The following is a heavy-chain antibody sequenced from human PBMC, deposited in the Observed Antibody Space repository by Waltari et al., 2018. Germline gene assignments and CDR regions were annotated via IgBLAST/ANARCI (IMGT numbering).Heavy chain of an antibody. Sequence: EVQLVQSGAEVKKPGESLKISCKGSGYSFTSYWIGWVRQMTGEGLEWMLIIYRGDSATEYSPSYQGQDTISADKSISTAYLQWISLKASGTAMYYCARGSITMVQGAPDYWGQGTLVTVSS. CDR1: GYSFTSYW. CDR3: ARGSITMVQGAPDY. V-gene: IGHV5-51*03. D-gene: IGHD3-10*01. J-gene: IGHJ4*02. CDR2: IYRGDSAT.